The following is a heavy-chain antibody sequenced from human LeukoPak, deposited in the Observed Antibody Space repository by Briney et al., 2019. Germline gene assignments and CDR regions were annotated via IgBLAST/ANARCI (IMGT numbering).Heavy chain of an antibody. CDR3: ARGGAFYDSSGYPN. CDR2: INPNSGGT. CDR1: GYTFTCYY. Sequence: GASVKVSCKASGYTFTCYYMHWVRQAPGQGLEWMGLINPNSGGTNYAQKFQGRVTMTRDTSISTAYMELSRLRSDDTAGYYCARGGAFYDSSGYPNWGQGTLVTVSS. J-gene: IGHJ4*02. D-gene: IGHD3-22*01. V-gene: IGHV1-2*02.